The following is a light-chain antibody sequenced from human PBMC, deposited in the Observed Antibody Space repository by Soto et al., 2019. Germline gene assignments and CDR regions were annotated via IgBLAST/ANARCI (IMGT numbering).Light chain of an antibody. Sequence: EVVLTQSPGTLSLSPGERATLSCRTSQTVNHNVAWYHQKPGQPPRLLIYGARSRADGVPARFSGSGTGTDFALTISSLQSEDFGVYYCHQYNNWPPSTFGRGTRLEIK. CDR1: QTVNHN. CDR3: HQYNNWPPST. V-gene: IGKV3-15*01. J-gene: IGKJ5*01. CDR2: GAR.